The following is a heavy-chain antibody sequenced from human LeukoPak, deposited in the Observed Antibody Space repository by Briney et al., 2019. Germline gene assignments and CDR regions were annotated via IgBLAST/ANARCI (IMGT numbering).Heavy chain of an antibody. CDR1: GGSISSYY. CDR3: ASQDGGWFDP. D-gene: IGHD2-15*01. CDR2: IYTSGST. J-gene: IGHJ5*02. V-gene: IGHV4-4*09. Sequence: PSETLSLTCTVSGGSISSYYWSWIRQPPGKGLEWIGYIYTSGSTNYNPSLKSRVTISVDTSKNQFSLKLSSVTAADTAVYYCASQDGGWFDPWGQGTLVTVSS.